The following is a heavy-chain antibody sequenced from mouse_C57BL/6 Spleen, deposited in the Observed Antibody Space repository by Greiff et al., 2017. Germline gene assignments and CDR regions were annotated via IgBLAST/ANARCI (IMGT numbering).Heavy chain of an antibody. CDR1: GYTFSSSW. J-gene: IGHJ4*01. CDR3: ARGPLGSSGYEDY. V-gene: IGHV1-82*01. Sequence: VQLQQSGPELVKPGASVKISCKASGYTFSSSWMNWVKQRPGQGLEWIGRIYPGDGDTNYNGKFKGKATLTADKSSSTAYMQLSSLTSEDSAVYFCARGPLGSSGYEDYWGQGTSVTVSS. D-gene: IGHD3-2*02. CDR2: IYPGDGDT.